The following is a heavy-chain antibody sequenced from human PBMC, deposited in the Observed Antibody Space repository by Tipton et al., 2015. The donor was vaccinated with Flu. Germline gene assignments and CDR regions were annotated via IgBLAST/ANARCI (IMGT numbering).Heavy chain of an antibody. CDR3: ARDFYDSSGYPRFDP. D-gene: IGHD3-22*01. J-gene: IGHJ5*02. V-gene: IGHV4-38-2*02. CDR2: IYTSGST. CDR1: GYSISSGYY. Sequence: TLSLTCTVSGYSISSGYYWGWIRQPPGKGLEWIGSIYTSGSTNYNPSLKSRVTMSVDTSKNQFSLKLSSVTAADTAVYYCARDFYDSSGYPRFDPWGQGTLVTVSS.